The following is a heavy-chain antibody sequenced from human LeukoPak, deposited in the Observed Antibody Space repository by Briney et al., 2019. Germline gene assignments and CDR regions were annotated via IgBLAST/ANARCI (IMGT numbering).Heavy chain of an antibody. CDR2: IYYSGST. V-gene: IGHV4-39*01. J-gene: IGHJ6*03. Sequence: SETLSLTCTVSGGSISSGSYYWGWIRQPPGKGLEWIGSIYYSGSTYYNPSLKSRVTISVDTSKNQFSLKLSSVTAADTAVYYCARHVAGGGYSNYYYMDVWGKGTTVTISS. CDR3: ARHVAGGGYSNYYYMDV. CDR1: GGSISSGSYY. D-gene: IGHD3-22*01.